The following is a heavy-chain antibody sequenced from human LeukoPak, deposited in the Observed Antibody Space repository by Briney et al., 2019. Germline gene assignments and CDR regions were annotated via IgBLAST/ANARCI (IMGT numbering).Heavy chain of an antibody. Sequence: GGSLRLSCAASGFTFSSYAMHWGRQAPGKGLEWVAVISYDGSNKYYADSVKGRFTISRDNSKNTLYLQMNSLRAEDTAVYYCARGGSGSYFDYWGQGTLVTVSS. CDR2: ISYDGSNK. J-gene: IGHJ4*02. CDR3: ARGGSGSYFDY. D-gene: IGHD1-26*01. V-gene: IGHV3-30*04. CDR1: GFTFSSYA.